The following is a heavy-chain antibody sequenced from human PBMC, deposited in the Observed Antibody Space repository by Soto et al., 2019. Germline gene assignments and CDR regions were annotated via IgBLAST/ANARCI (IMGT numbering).Heavy chain of an antibody. D-gene: IGHD5-18*01. Sequence: GGSLRLSCAASGFTFDDYAMYWVRQVLGKGLEWVSSISWNSGNIGYADSVKGRFTTSRDNAENSLYLQMNSLRPEDTALFYCVRSKGGYSYGTPFDYWGQGTLVTVSS. V-gene: IGHV3-9*01. J-gene: IGHJ4*02. CDR2: ISWNSGNI. CDR1: GFTFDDYA. CDR3: VRSKGGYSYGTPFDY.